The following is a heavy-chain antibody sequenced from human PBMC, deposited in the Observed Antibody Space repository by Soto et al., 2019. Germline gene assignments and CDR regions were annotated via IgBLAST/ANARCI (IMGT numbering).Heavy chain of an antibody. Sequence: SVKVSCKASGGTFSSYAISWVRQAPGQGLEWMGGIIPIFGTAKYAQKFQGRLTITADESTGTAYMELSSLRSEDTAVYYCARVSGGKFDKGGNNDYFDSWGQGTLVTVSS. CDR3: ARVSGGKFDKGGNNDYFDS. D-gene: IGHD2-15*01. J-gene: IGHJ4*02. CDR2: IIPIFGTA. V-gene: IGHV1-69*13. CDR1: GGTFSSYA.